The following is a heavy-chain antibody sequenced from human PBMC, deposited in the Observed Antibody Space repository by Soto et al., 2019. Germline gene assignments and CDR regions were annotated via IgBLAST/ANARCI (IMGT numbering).Heavy chain of an antibody. D-gene: IGHD6-13*01. J-gene: IGHJ6*02. CDR1: GGSISSSNW. CDR3: ARASYSSSRLYYYGMDV. CDR2: IYHSGST. Sequence: SETLSLTCAVAGGSISSSNWWSWVRQPPGKGLEWIGEIYHSGSTNYNPSLKSRVTISVDKSKNQFSLKLSSVTAADTAVYYCARASYSSSRLYYYGMDVWGQGTTVTVSS. V-gene: IGHV4-4*02.